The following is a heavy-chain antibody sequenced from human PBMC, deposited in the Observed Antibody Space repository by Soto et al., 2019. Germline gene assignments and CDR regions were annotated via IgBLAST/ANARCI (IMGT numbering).Heavy chain of an antibody. CDR3: ARGKNRIAAALFDY. V-gene: IGHV4-4*02. CDR2: IYHSGST. Sequence: PSDTLSLTCAVSGGSISSSNWWSWVRQPPGKGLEWIGEIYHSGSTNYNPSLKSRVTISVDKSKNQFSLKLSSVTAADTAVYYCARGKNRIAAALFDYWGQGTLVTVSS. J-gene: IGHJ4*02. CDR1: GGSISSSNW. D-gene: IGHD6-13*01.